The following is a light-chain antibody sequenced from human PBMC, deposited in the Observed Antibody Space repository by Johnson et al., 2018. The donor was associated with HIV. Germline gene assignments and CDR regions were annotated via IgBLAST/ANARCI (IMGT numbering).Light chain of an antibody. CDR2: ETT. CDR1: SSNIGNNY. J-gene: IGLJ1*01. V-gene: IGLV1-51*02. Sequence: QSVLTQPPSVSAAPGQNVTISCSGSSSNIGNNYISWYQQLPGTAPKLLIYETTKRPSGLPDRFSGSRYGTSATLGITGLQTGDEADYYCATCDNSLRVFGTGTKVTVL. CDR3: ATCDNSLRV.